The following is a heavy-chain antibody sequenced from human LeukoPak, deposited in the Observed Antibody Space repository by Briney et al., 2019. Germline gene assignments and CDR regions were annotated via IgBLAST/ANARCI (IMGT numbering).Heavy chain of an antibody. CDR1: GFTFSSHS. Sequence: GGSLRLSCVASGFTFSSHSMNWVRQAPGKGLEWVSYISGSSSTIYYADSVKGRFTISRDNAKNSLHLQMNSLRAEDTAVYYCAREPRGNYWFDYWGQGTLVTVSS. J-gene: IGHJ4*02. CDR2: ISGSSSTI. V-gene: IGHV3-48*04. CDR3: AREPRGNYWFDY. D-gene: IGHD1-26*01.